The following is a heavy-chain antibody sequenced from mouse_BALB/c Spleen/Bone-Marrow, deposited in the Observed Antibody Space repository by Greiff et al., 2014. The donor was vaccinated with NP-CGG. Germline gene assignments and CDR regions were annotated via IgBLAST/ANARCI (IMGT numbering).Heavy chain of an antibody. CDR3: TRGGNWDDFDY. Sequence: VQLKESGGGLVQPGGSRKLSCAASGFTFSSFGMHWVRQAPEKGLEWVAYISSGSSTIFYADTVKGRFTASRDNPKNTLFLQMTSLRSEDTAMYYCTRGGNWDDFDYWGQGTTLTVSS. CDR1: GFTFSSFG. J-gene: IGHJ2*01. V-gene: IGHV5-17*02. CDR2: ISSGSSTI. D-gene: IGHD4-1*01.